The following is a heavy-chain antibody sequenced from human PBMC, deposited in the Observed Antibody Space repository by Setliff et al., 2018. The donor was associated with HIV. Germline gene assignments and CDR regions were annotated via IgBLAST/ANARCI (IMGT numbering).Heavy chain of an antibody. CDR3: ARVGSGWSTFDY. CDR2: INTETGNP. V-gene: IGHV7-4-1*02. CDR1: GYNVTVSA. Sequence: ASVKVSCKASGYNVTVSAINWVRQAPGQALEWLGWINTETGNPMYAQGFRGRFVFSLDTSVSAAFLQINRLKAEDTAKYYCARVGSGWSTFDYWGQGALVTVSS. J-gene: IGHJ4*02. D-gene: IGHD6-13*01.